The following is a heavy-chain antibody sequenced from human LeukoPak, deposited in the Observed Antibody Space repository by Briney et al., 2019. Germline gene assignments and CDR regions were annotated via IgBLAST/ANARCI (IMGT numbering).Heavy chain of an antibody. J-gene: IGHJ4*02. V-gene: IGHV3-9*01. Sequence: GGSLRLSCAASGFTFDDYAMHWVRQAPGKGLEWVSGISWNSGSIGYADSVKGRFTISRDNAKNSLYLQMNSLRAEDTAVYYCAKDPRYWGQGTLVTVSS. CDR3: AKDPRY. CDR2: ISWNSGSI. CDR1: GFTFDDYA.